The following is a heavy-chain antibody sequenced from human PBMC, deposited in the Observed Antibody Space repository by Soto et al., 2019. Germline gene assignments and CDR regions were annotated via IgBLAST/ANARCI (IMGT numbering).Heavy chain of an antibody. CDR3: TRGRFAYYGP. D-gene: IGHD3-16*01. Sequence: GGSLRLSCAASGFTFSSYAMTWIRWAPGRGLEWVGFIGGTPDGGAVQYGAPARGRFTISRDDSKTSVYLQMDSLRPDDTAVYYCTRGRFAYYGPWGQGTLVTVSS. CDR1: GFTFSSYA. J-gene: IGHJ5*02. V-gene: IGHV3-49*03. CDR2: IGGTPDGGAV.